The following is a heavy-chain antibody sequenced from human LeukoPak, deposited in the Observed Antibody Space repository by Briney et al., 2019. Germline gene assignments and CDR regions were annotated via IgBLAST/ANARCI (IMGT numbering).Heavy chain of an antibody. CDR2: INHSGST. CDR1: GGSFSGYY. V-gene: IGHV4-34*01. J-gene: IGHJ3*02. Sequence: SETLSLTCAVYGGSFSGYYWSWIRQPPGKGLEWIGEINHSGSTNYNPSLKSRVTISVDKSKTQFSLKLNSVTAADTAIYYCASKDDSNYYYGAFDIWGQGTMVTVSS. D-gene: IGHD3-22*01. CDR3: ASKDDSNYYYGAFDI.